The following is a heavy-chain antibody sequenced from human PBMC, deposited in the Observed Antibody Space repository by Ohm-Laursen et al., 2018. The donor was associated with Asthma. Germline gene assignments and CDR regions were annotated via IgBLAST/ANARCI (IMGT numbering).Heavy chain of an antibody. CDR3: ARSNYYDSSGVDY. CDR1: GYTFTGYY. D-gene: IGHD3-22*01. CDR2: INPNSGGT. V-gene: IGHV1-2*06. J-gene: IGHJ4*02. Sequence: ASVKVSCNASGYTFTGYYMHWVRQAPGQGLEWMGRINPNSGGTNYAQKFQGRVTMTRDTSISTAYMELSRLRSDDTAVYYCARSNYYDSSGVDYWGQGTLVTVSS.